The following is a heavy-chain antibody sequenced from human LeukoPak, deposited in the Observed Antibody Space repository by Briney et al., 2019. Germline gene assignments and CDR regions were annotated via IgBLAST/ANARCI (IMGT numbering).Heavy chain of an antibody. CDR3: ARDPQLWELPDY. Sequence: ASVKVSCKASGYTFTSYAMHWVRQAPGQRLEWMGWINAGNGNTKYSQKFQGRVTITRDTSASTAYMELSSLRSEDTAVYYCARDPQLWELPDYWGQGTLVTVPS. D-gene: IGHD1-26*01. J-gene: IGHJ4*02. CDR1: GYTFTSYA. CDR2: INAGNGNT. V-gene: IGHV1-3*01.